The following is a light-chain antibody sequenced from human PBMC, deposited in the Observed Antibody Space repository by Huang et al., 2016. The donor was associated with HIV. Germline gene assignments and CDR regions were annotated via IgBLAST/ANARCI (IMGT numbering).Light chain of an antibody. CDR2: WAT. CDR1: LTVLYSLNKKNY. V-gene: IGKV4-1*01. J-gene: IGKJ1*01. CDR3: LQYYSVPQT. Sequence: DIVMTQSPDSLAVSPGERATINCKSSLTVLYSLNKKNYLAWFQQKPGRPPKLLIYWATTRESGVPDRVSGSGSGTDFTLTINNLQAEDVAVYFCLQYYSVPQTFGHGTKVEIK.